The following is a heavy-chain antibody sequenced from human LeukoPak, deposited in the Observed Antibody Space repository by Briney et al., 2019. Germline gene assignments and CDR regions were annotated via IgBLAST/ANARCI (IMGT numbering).Heavy chain of an antibody. V-gene: IGHV3-48*01. D-gene: IGHD5-12*01. CDR3: ASPVYGYSDNGRDY. CDR1: GFTFSTYS. Sequence: PGGSLRLSCAASGFTFSTYSMNWVRQAPGKGLEWVSYISSSSSAIYYADSVKGRFTISRDNAKNSLYLQMNSLRAEDTAVYYCASPVYGYSDNGRDYWGQGTLVTVSS. J-gene: IGHJ4*02. CDR2: ISSSSSAI.